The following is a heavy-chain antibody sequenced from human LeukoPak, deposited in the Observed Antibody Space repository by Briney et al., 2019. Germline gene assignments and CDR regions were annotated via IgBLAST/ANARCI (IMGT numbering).Heavy chain of an antibody. CDR3: ARGHDYYELEYFQH. CDR2: IYSGGST. J-gene: IGHJ1*01. Sequence: GGSLRLSCAASGFTVSSNYMSWVRQAPGKGLEWVSVIYSGGSTYYADSVKGRFTISRDNSKNTLYLQMNSLRAEDTAVYYCARGHDYYELEYFQHWGQGTLVTVSS. D-gene: IGHD3-3*01. CDR1: GFTVSSNY. V-gene: IGHV3-53*01.